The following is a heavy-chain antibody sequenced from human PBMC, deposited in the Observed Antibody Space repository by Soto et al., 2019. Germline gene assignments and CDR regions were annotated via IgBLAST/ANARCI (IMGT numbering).Heavy chain of an antibody. D-gene: IGHD4-4*01. Sequence: SETLSLTCTVSGGSISSSSYYWGWIRHPPGKGLEWIGSIYYSGSTYYNPSLKSRVTISVDTSKNQFSLKLSSVTAADTAVYYCASWGEYSNYPRPQYYYYGMDVWGQGTTVTVS. J-gene: IGHJ6*02. CDR1: GGSISSSSYY. CDR3: ASWGEYSNYPRPQYYYYGMDV. V-gene: IGHV4-39*01. CDR2: IYYSGST.